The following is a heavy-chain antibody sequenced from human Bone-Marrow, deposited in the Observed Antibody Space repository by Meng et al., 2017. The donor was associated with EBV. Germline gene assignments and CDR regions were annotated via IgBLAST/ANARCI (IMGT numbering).Heavy chain of an antibody. CDR2: INTKTGKP. CDR3: ARDGGRRLDY. D-gene: IGHD3-16*01. CDR1: GYTFTSYA. V-gene: IGHV7-4-1*02. Sequence: QVQLAQSGSDLQKPGASVKLSCKASGYTFTSYAMNWVRQAPGQGLEWMGWINTKTGKPTYAPGFTGRFVFSLDTSDSTTYLQISSLKTEDSAVYYCARDGGRRLDYWGQGTLVTVSS. J-gene: IGHJ4*02.